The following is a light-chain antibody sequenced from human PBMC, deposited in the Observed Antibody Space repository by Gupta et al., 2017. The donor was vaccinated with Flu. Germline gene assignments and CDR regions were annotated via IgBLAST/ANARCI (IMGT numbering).Light chain of an antibody. Sequence: DIQMTQSPSSLSASVGDRVTITCRASQTITNFLNWYQQIPLKAPKLLIHAASRLQSGVPSRFSGSGSGTDFTLTISSLQPEYFATYYCQQTYSAPRTFGQGTKVEI. CDR2: AAS. CDR3: QQTYSAPRT. J-gene: IGKJ1*01. V-gene: IGKV1-39*01. CDR1: QTITNF.